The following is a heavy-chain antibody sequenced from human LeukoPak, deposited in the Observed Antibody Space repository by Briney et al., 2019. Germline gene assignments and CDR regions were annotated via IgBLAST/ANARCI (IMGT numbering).Heavy chain of an antibody. Sequence: GGSLRLSCAASGFPLSAYWMSWVRQAPGKGLEWVAVIWYDGSNKYYADSVKGRFTISRDNSKNTLYLQMNSLRAEDTAVYYCARDGTGSNSGWYIHWGQGTLVTVSS. CDR2: IWYDGSNK. CDR3: ARDGTGSNSGWYIH. J-gene: IGHJ4*02. V-gene: IGHV3-33*08. D-gene: IGHD6-19*01. CDR1: GFPLSAYW.